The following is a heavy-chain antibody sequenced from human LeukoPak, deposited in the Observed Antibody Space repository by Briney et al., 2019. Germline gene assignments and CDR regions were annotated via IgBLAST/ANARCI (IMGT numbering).Heavy chain of an antibody. Sequence: SETLSLTCAVSGGSISSGGYSWSWIRQPPGKGLKWIGYIYHSGSTYYNPSLKSRVTISVDRSKNQFSLKLSSVTAADTAVYYCARAIAAAGLGFDYWGQGTLVTVSS. J-gene: IGHJ4*02. CDR3: ARAIAAAGLGFDY. D-gene: IGHD6-13*01. CDR2: IYHSGST. CDR1: GGSISSGGYS. V-gene: IGHV4-30-2*01.